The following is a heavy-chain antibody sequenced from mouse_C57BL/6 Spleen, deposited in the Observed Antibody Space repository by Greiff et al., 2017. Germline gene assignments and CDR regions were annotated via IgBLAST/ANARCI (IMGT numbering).Heavy chain of an antibody. J-gene: IGHJ4*01. V-gene: IGHV1-72*01. CDR3: ATLDSSDCLYAMDY. D-gene: IGHD3-2*02. CDR1: GYTFTSYW. CDR2: IDPNSGGT. Sequence: QVQLQQPGAELVKPGASVKLSCTASGYTFTSYWMHWVKQRPGRGLEWIGRIDPNSGGTKYNEKFKSKATLTVDKPSSAAYMQLSSLTSEDSAVYDCATLDSSDCLYAMDYWGQGTSVTVSS.